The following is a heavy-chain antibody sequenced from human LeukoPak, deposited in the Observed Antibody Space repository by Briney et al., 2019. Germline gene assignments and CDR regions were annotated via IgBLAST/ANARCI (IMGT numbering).Heavy chain of an antibody. CDR2: ITSSGSAK. Sequence: GGSLRLSCAASGFTFSTYEMNWVRQAPGQGLEWLSYITSSGSAKYHADSVKGRFTISRDNAKNSLYLQMNSLRAEDTAVYYCARVRAGTYGLHAFDIWGQGAMVSVSS. J-gene: IGHJ3*02. CDR1: GFTFSTYE. V-gene: IGHV3-48*03. CDR3: ARVRAGTYGLHAFDI. D-gene: IGHD1-26*01.